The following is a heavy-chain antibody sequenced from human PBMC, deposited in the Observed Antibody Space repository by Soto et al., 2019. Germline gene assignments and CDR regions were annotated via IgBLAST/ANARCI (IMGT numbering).Heavy chain of an antibody. J-gene: IGHJ5*02. CDR1: GGSISSRGYY. CDR2: IYYSGST. V-gene: IGHV4-39*01. Sequence: QLQLQESGPGLVKPSETLSLTCTVSGGSISSRGYYWGWIRQPPGKGLEWIGTIYYSGSTYSNPSLQRPVTISVDTSKNQFPLKLSSVTAADTAVYYCAASNWFDPWGQGTLVTVSS. CDR3: AASNWFDP.